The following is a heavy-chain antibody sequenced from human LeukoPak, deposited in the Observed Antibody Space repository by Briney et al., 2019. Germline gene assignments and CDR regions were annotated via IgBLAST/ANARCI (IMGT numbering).Heavy chain of an antibody. J-gene: IGHJ4*02. CDR1: GFTFSSYW. Sequence: GGSLRLSCAASGFTFSSYWMNWVRQAPGKGLVWVSRINEDGSTTNYADSVKGRSTIFRDNAKNTLYLRMNSLRAEDTAVYYCVRDLGGRSGHWGQGTLVTVSS. CDR3: VRDLGGRSGH. CDR2: INEDGSTT. D-gene: IGHD1-26*01. V-gene: IGHV3-74*01.